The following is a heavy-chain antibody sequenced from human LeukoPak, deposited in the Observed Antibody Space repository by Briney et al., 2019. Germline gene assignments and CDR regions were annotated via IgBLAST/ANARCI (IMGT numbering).Heavy chain of an antibody. CDR2: INHSGST. J-gene: IGHJ5*02. CDR3: ARHRCSGGSCYPMNWFDP. CDR1: GGSFSGYY. V-gene: IGHV4-34*01. Sequence: SETLSLTCAVYGGSFSGYYWSWIRQPPGKGLEWIGEINHSGSTNYNPSLKSLGTISVDTSKNQFSLKLSSVTAADTAVYYCARHRCSGGSCYPMNWFDPWGQGTLVTVSS. D-gene: IGHD2-15*01.